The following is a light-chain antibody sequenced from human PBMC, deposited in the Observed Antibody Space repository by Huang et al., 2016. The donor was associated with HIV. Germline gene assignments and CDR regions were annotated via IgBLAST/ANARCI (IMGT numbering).Light chain of an antibody. CDR2: ATS. CDR3: QQAHTLPFT. J-gene: IGKJ3*01. V-gene: IGKV1-12*02. Sequence: DIQMTQSTSFVSASVGHRVTITCRASQNIGTWLGWYQQKPGKAPKLRISATSTWQSVVPSSVSGSGSGTEFSLTISSLQPDDFATYFCQQAHTLPFTFGPGTKV. CDR1: QNIGTW.